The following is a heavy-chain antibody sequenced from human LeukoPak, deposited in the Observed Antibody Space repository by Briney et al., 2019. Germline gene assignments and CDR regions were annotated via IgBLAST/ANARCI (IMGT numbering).Heavy chain of an antibody. D-gene: IGHD3-10*01. CDR2: IYYSGST. J-gene: IGHJ4*02. CDR3: ARSPFLWFGGQGY. Sequence: SETLSLTCTVSGGSISSSSYYWGWIRQPPGKGLEWIGSIYYSGSTYYNPSLKSRVTISVDTSKNQFSLKLSSVTAADTAVYYCARSPFLWFGGQGYWGQGTLVTVSS. V-gene: IGHV4-39*01. CDR1: GGSISSSSYY.